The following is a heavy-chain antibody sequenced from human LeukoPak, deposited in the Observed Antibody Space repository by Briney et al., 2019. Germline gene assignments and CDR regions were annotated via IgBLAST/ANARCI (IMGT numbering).Heavy chain of an antibody. CDR3: ARDQGDLVREYYYYMDV. V-gene: IGHV1-2*02. D-gene: IGHD2/OR15-2a*01. Sequence: ASVKVSCKASGYTFSDYFMHWVRQAPGQGLEWMGLINPDSGGTQYAQKFQGKVTMTRDTSISTAYMELSGRRYDDTAVYFCARDQGDLVREYYYYMDVWGKGTTVTVSS. CDR1: GYTFSDYF. CDR2: INPDSGGT. J-gene: IGHJ6*03.